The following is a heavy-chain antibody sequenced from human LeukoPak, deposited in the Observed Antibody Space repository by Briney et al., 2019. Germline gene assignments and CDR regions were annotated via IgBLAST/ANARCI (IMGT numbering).Heavy chain of an antibody. V-gene: IGHV3-21*01. Sequence: GGSLRLSCAASGFTFSSYSMNWVRQAPGKGLEWVSSISSSSYIYYADSVKGRFTISRDNAKNSLYLQMNSLRAEDTAVYYCAREGQWLAFDYWGQGTLVTVSS. CDR2: ISSSSYI. CDR1: GFTFSSYS. J-gene: IGHJ4*02. D-gene: IGHD6-19*01. CDR3: AREGQWLAFDY.